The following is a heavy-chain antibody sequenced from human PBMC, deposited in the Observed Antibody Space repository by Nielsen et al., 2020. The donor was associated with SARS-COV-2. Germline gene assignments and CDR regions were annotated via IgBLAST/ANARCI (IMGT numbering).Heavy chain of an antibody. CDR3: ARVSVDFWSGPYGMDV. Sequence: GESLKISCAASGFTFSSYWMSWVRQAPGKGLEWVANIKQDGSEKYYVDSVKGRFTISRDNAKNSLYLQMNRLRAEDTAVYYCARVSVDFWSGPYGMDVWRQGTTVTVSS. CDR2: IKQDGSEK. J-gene: IGHJ6*02. V-gene: IGHV3-7*03. D-gene: IGHD3-3*01. CDR1: GFTFSSYW.